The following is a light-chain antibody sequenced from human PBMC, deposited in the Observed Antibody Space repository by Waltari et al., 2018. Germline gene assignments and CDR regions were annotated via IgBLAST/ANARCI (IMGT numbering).Light chain of an antibody. CDR1: NIGSKS. J-gene: IGLJ2*01. CDR2: DDS. CDR3: QVWDSSSDTVV. V-gene: IGLV3-21*03. Sequence: SYVLTQPPSVSVAPGKTARITCGGTNIGSKSVHWYQQKPGQAPVLVVYDDSDRPSGIPERFSGSNSGNTATLTISRVEAGDEADYYCQVWDSSSDTVVFGGGTKLTVL.